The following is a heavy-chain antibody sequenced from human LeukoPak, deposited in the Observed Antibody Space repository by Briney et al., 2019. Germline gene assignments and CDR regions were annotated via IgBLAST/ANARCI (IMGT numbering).Heavy chain of an antibody. Sequence: GASVKVSCKVSGYTLTELSMHWVRQAPGKGLEWMGGFDPEDGETIYAQKFQGRVTMTEDTSTDTAYMELSSLRSEDTAVYYCATNTGRGYSYDIDYWGQGTLVTVSS. D-gene: IGHD5-18*01. CDR3: ATNTGRGYSYDIDY. CDR1: GYTLTELS. V-gene: IGHV1-24*01. CDR2: FDPEDGET. J-gene: IGHJ4*02.